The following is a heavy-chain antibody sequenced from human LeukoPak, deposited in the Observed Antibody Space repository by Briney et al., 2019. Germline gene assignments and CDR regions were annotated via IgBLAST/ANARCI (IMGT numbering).Heavy chain of an antibody. CDR2: IYYSGST. Sequence: SQTLSLTCTVSGGSISSGGYSWSWIRQHPGKGLEWIGYIYYSGSTYYNPSLKSRVTISVDTSKNQFSLKLSSVTAADTAVYYCARGWRGYLDYWGQGTLVTVSS. D-gene: IGHD3-3*01. CDR1: GGSISSGGYS. V-gene: IGHV4-31*03. J-gene: IGHJ4*02. CDR3: ARGWRGYLDY.